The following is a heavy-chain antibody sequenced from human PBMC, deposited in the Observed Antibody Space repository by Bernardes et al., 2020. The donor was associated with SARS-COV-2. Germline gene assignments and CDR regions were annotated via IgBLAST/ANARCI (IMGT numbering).Heavy chain of an antibody. J-gene: IGHJ6*02. CDR1: GFTFSSYE. CDR3: AREDIVVVVAATLSSYYYYGMDV. Sequence: GGSLRLSCAASGFTFSSYEMNWVRQAPGKGLEWVSYISSSGSTIYYADSVKGRFTISRDNAKNSLYLQMNSLRAEDTAVYYCAREDIVVVVAATLSSYYYYGMDVWGQGTTVTVSS. V-gene: IGHV3-48*03. CDR2: ISSSGSTI. D-gene: IGHD2-15*01.